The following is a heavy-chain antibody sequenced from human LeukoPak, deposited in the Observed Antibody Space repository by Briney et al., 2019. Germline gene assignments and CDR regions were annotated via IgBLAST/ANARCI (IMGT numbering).Heavy chain of an antibody. CDR3: ASGGHVDY. V-gene: IGHV3-48*01. CDR2: ISSSSSTI. CDR1: GFTFSSYS. J-gene: IGHJ4*02. Sequence: PGGSLRLSCAASGFTFSSYSMNWVRQAPGKGLEWVSYISSSSSTIYYADSVKGRFTISRDNAKNSLYLQMNSLRAEDRAVYYCASGGHVDYLGQGTLVTVSS.